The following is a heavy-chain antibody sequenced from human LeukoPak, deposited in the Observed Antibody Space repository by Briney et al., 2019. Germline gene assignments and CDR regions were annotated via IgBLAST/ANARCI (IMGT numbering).Heavy chain of an antibody. V-gene: IGHV4-34*01. Sequence: SETLSLTCAVYGGSFSGYYWSWIRQPPGKGLEWIGEINHSGSTNYNPSLKSRVTISVDTSKNQFSLKLSSVTAADTAVYYCASAYDILTRFFDYWSQSTPVTVSS. CDR3: ASAYDILTRFFDY. CDR2: INHSGST. CDR1: GGSFSGYY. D-gene: IGHD3-9*01. J-gene: IGHJ4*02.